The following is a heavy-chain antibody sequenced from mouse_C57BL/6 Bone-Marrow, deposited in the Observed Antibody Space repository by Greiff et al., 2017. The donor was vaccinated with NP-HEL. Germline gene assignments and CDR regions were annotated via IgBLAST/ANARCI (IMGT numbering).Heavy chain of an antibody. D-gene: IGHD1-1*01. CDR1: GYTFTSYG. V-gene: IGHV1-81*01. CDR3: ARSPFITLEAY. Sequence: QVQLQQSGAELARPGASVKLSCKASGYTFTSYGISWVKQRTGQGLELIGEIYPRSGNTYYNEKFKGKATLTADKSSSTAYMELRSLTSEDSAVYFCARSPFITLEAYWGQGTLVTVSA. CDR2: IYPRSGNT. J-gene: IGHJ3*01.